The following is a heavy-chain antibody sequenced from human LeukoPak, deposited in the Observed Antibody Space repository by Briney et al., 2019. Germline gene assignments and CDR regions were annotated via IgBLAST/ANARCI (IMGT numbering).Heavy chain of an antibody. CDR1: GYTFTSYA. D-gene: IGHD1-20*01. CDR2: SNAGDGNT. V-gene: IGHV1-3*02. J-gene: IGHJ4*02. Sequence: ASVKVSCKASGYTFTSYAMHWVRQAPGQRLEWMGWSNAGDGNTKYSQEFQGRVTMTTDTSTSTAYMELRSLRSDDTAVYYCARYNWNEVALDYWGQGTLVTVSS. CDR3: ARYNWNEVALDY.